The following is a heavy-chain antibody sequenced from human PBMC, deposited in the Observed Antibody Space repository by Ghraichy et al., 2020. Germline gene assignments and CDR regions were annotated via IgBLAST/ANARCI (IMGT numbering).Heavy chain of an antibody. V-gene: IGHV3-21*01. CDR2: IDSSSSYI. D-gene: IGHD2-15*01. Sequence: GESLNISCAASGFTFSSYRMNWVRQAPGKGLEWVSFIDSSSSYIYYADSVKGRFTISRDNAKNSLYLQMNSLRGEDTAVYYCARDPGYCSGGRCFPDAFDIWGQGTVVTVSS. CDR1: GFTFSSYR. CDR3: ARDPGYCSGGRCFPDAFDI. J-gene: IGHJ3*02.